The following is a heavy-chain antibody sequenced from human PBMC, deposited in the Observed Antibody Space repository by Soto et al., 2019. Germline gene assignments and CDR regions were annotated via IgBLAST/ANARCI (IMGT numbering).Heavy chain of an antibody. D-gene: IGHD6-6*01. CDR3: ATTEVDSSASYYYYYGTDV. Sequence: SETLSLPCAVYGGSFSGYYWSWIRQPPGKELEWIGEINHGGSTNYNPSLKSRVTISIDTSKNHFSLQLCSVTAADTAVYYCATTEVDSSASYYYYYGTDVWSQGNTVTFSS. J-gene: IGHJ6*02. CDR1: GGSFSGYY. CDR2: INHGGST. V-gene: IGHV4-34*01.